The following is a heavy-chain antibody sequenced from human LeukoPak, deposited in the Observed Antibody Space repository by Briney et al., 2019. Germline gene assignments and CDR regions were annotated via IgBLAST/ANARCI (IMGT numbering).Heavy chain of an antibody. V-gene: IGHV3-23*01. CDR3: AKDQDYGSGSYPDY. D-gene: IGHD3-10*01. J-gene: IGHJ4*02. CDR2: ISGSGGST. Sequence: GGSLRLSCAASGFTFSSYAMSWVRQAPGKGLEWVSAISGSGGSTYYADSVKGRFTISRDNSKNTLYLQMNSLRAEDTAVYHCAKDQDYGSGSYPDYWGQGTLVTVSS. CDR1: GFTFSSYA.